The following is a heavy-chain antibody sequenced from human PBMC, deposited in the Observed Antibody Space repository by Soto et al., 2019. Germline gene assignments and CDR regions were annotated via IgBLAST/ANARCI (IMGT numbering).Heavy chain of an antibody. D-gene: IGHD2-2*01. CDR2: INHSGST. J-gene: IGHJ4*02. CDR1: GGSFSGYY. CDR3: ARGEDIVVVPAAMEGGCFDY. V-gene: IGHV4-34*01. Sequence: PSETLSLTCAVYGGSFSGYYWSWIRQPPGKGLEWIGEINHSGSTNYNPSLKSRVTISVDTSKNQFSLKLSSVTAADTAVYYCARGEDIVVVPAAMEGGCFDYWGQGTLVTVSS.